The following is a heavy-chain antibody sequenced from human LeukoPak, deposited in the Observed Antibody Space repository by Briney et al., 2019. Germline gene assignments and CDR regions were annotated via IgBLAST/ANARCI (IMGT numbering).Heavy chain of an antibody. V-gene: IGHV3-7*03. Sequence: GGALRLSCAASGVTFSSYWMNWAREAPGEGVEWGARINHNGNVNYYVDSVKGGFTISRDNAQNSLYLQMSNLRAADTAVYFCARGHGLDVWGQGATVTVSS. CDR2: INHNGNVN. CDR3: ARGHGLDV. J-gene: IGHJ6*02. CDR1: GVTFSSYW.